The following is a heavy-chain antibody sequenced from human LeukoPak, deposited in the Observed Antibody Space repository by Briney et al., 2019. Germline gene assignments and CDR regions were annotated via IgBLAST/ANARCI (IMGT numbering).Heavy chain of an antibody. Sequence: PSQTLSLTCAVSGGSISSSNRWSWVRQPPGQGLEWIGEIYHSGSTNYNPSLKSRVTISVDTSKNQFSLKLSSVTAADTAVYYCARGPLPRLVYFDYWGQGTLVTVSS. CDR3: ARGPLPRLVYFDY. D-gene: IGHD6-6*01. CDR2: IYHSGST. V-gene: IGHV4-4*02. CDR1: GGSISSSNR. J-gene: IGHJ4*02.